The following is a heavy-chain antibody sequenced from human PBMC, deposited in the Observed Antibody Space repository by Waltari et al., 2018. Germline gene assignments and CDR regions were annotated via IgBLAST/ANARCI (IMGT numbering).Heavy chain of an antibody. CDR1: GGSLSGYH. CDR3: ARVFGYYYYYMDV. Sequence: QVQLQQWGAGLLKPSETLSLTCDVSGGSLSGYHWTWIRQPPGKGLEWIGEINDSGRPTYNPPLGMRVTVSIDTANNQFSLRVRSVTAADTAVYYCARVFGYYYYYMDVWGKGTTVTISS. J-gene: IGHJ6*03. V-gene: IGHV4-34*02. CDR2: INDSGRP. D-gene: IGHD3-3*01.